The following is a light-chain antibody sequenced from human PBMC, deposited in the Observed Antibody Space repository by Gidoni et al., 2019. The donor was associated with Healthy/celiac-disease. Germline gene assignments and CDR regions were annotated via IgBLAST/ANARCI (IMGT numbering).Light chain of an antibody. CDR1: QGISSY. CDR3: QQYYSYPPA. CDR2: AES. V-gene: IGKV1-8*01. Sequence: AILMTQSPSSFSASTGDRVTITCRASQGISSYLAWYQQKPGKAPKLLIYAESTLQSGVPPRFSGSGSGTDFTLTISCLQSEDFATYYCQQYYSYPPAFGPGTKVDIK. J-gene: IGKJ3*01.